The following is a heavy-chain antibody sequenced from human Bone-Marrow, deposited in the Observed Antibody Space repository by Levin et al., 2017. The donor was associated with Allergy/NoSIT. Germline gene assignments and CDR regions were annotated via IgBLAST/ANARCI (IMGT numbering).Heavy chain of an antibody. D-gene: IGHD2-8*02. CDR1: GGSFDSYI. CDR3: ARERSGGKLFNF. CDR2: IIPLFGTT. Sequence: VASVKVSCKPVGGSFDSYILNWVRQAPGQGLDWVGGIIPLFGTTTYAQKFQGRVTITADKSTTTAYMELSSLTSEDTAVYYCARERSGGKLFNFWGQGTMVTVS. V-gene: IGHV1-69*06. J-gene: IGHJ3*01.